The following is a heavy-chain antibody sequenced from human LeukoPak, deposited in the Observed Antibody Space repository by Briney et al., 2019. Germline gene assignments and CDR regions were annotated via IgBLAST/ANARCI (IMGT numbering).Heavy chain of an antibody. CDR2: IHYSGTT. Sequence: SETLSLTCSVSGGSISSTYHHWGWIRQPPGKGLEWIGSIHYSGTTVYNPALQSRVTMSIDPPKNQVSLKLSSVTAADTAVYYCARVGWVTGYYYYYMDVWGKGTTVTVSS. CDR3: ARVGWVTGYYYYYMDV. D-gene: IGHD1-20*01. V-gene: IGHV4-39*01. CDR1: GGSISSTYHH. J-gene: IGHJ6*03.